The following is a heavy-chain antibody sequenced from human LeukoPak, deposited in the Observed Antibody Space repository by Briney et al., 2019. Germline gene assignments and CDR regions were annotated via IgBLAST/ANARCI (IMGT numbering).Heavy chain of an antibody. D-gene: IGHD2-2*02. CDR3: ARHPYTTYSISSSCYRWFDP. V-gene: IGHV5-51*01. Sequence: GESLKISCKGSGYNFTSYWIGWVRHMPGKGLEWMGIIYPGDSDTRYSPSFQGQVTISADKSISTAYLQWSSLKASDTAMYYCARHPYTTYSISSSCYRWFDPWGQGTLVTVSS. CDR1: GYNFTSYW. J-gene: IGHJ5*02. CDR2: IYPGDSDT.